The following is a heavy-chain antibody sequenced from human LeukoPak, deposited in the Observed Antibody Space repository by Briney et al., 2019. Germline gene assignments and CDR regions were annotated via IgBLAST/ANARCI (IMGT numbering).Heavy chain of an antibody. J-gene: IGHJ4*02. CDR2: IWYDGSNK. CDR3: AKVGAAIDYGDYGHFVY. D-gene: IGHD4-17*01. Sequence: GGSLRLSCAASGFTFSSYGMHWVRQAPGKGLEWVAVIWYDGSNKYYADSVKGRFTISRDNSKNTLYLQMNSLRAEDTAVYYCAKVGAAIDYGDYGHFVYWGQGTLVTVSS. V-gene: IGHV3-33*06. CDR1: GFTFSSYG.